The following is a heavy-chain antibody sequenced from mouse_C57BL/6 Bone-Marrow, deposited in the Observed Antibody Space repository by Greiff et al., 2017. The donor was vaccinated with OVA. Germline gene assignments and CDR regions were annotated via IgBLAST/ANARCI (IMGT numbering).Heavy chain of an antibody. D-gene: IGHD2-5*01. Sequence: VQLQQPGAELVKPGASVKMSCKASGYTFTSYWITWVKQRPGQGLEWIGDIYPGSGSTNYNEKFKSKATLTVETSSSTAYMQLSSLTSEDSAVYYCARWYSNSTMDYWGQGTSVTVSS. CDR1: GYTFTSYW. J-gene: IGHJ4*01. CDR3: ARWYSNSTMDY. V-gene: IGHV1-55*01. CDR2: IYPGSGST.